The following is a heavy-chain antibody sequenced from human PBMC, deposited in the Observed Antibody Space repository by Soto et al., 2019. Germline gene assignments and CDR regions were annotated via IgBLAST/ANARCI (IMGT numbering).Heavy chain of an antibody. D-gene: IGHD3-16*01. CDR2: INPSGGST. J-gene: IGHJ6*02. Sequence: ASVKVSCKASGYTFTSYYMHWVRQAPGQGLEWMGIINPSGGSTSYAQKFQGRVTMTRDTSTSTVYMELSSLRSEDTAVYYCAGGARKFGGPNSYYYYGMDVWGQGTTVTVSS. V-gene: IGHV1-46*01. CDR3: AGGARKFGGPNSYYYYGMDV. CDR1: GYTFTSYY.